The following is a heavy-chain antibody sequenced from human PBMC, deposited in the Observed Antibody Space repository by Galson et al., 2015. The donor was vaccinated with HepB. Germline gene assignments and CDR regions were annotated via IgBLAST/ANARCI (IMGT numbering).Heavy chain of an antibody. J-gene: IGHJ4*02. V-gene: IGHV3-21*01. Sequence: SLRLSCAASGFTFSSYSMNWVRQAPGKGLEWVSSISSSSSYIYYADSLEGRFTISRDNAKNSLFLQMNSLRAEDTAVYYCARGPVAVAPPDYWGQGTLVTVSS. CDR1: GFTFSSYS. D-gene: IGHD6-19*01. CDR2: ISSSSSYI. CDR3: ARGPVAVAPPDY.